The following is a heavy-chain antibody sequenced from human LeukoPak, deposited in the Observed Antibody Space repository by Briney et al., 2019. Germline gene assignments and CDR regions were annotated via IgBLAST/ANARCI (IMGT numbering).Heavy chain of an antibody. J-gene: IGHJ4*02. V-gene: IGHV3-53*01. Sequence: GGSLRLSCAASGFSVSTTYMSWVRQTPEKGLQWVSVLYTGGGTDHADSVKGRFTISRDSSKNTLSPQMNNLRAEDTAIYYCTRSGYRHPYHFDSWGQGTLVIVSS. D-gene: IGHD3-22*01. CDR2: LYTGGGT. CDR1: GFSVSTTY. CDR3: TRSGYRHPYHFDS.